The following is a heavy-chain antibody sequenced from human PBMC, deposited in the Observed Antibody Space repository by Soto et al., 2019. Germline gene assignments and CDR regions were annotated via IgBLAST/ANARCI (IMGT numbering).Heavy chain of an antibody. CDR3: VKDHTAMVTSCDY. CDR2: ISSNGGST. V-gene: IGHV3-64D*06. CDR1: GFTFSSYA. J-gene: IGHJ4*02. Sequence: PGGSLRLSCSASGFTFSSYAMHWVRQAPGKGLEYVSAISSNGGSTYYADSVKGRFTISRDNSKNTLYLQMSSLRAEDTAVYYCVKDHTAMVTSCDYWGQGTLVTVSS. D-gene: IGHD5-18*01.